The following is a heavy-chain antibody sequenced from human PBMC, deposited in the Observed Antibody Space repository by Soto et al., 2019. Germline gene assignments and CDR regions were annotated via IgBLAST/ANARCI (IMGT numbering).Heavy chain of an antibody. D-gene: IGHD6-19*01. V-gene: IGHV1-18*04. J-gene: IGHJ4*02. Sequence: ASVKVSCKASGYTFTSYGISWVRQAPGQGLEWMGWISAYNGNTNYAQKLQGRVTMTTDTSTSTAYMELRSLRPDDTAVYYCARDLRVSSSGWYPRYWGQGTLVTVSS. CDR2: ISAYNGNT. CDR1: GYTFTSYG. CDR3: ARDLRVSSSGWYPRY.